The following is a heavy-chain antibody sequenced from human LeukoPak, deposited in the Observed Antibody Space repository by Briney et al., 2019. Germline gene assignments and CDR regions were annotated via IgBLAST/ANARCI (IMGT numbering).Heavy chain of an antibody. Sequence: GGSLRLACAASGFTFSAYWMTWVRQAPGKGLEWVANIKQDGSEKNYVDSVKGRFTISRDNAKNSLYLQMNTLSADDTAVYFCAGDISMVRGADYWGQGTLDTVSS. CDR1: GFTFSAYW. D-gene: IGHD3-10*01. CDR3: AGDISMVRGADY. CDR2: IKQDGSEK. J-gene: IGHJ4*02. V-gene: IGHV3-7*01.